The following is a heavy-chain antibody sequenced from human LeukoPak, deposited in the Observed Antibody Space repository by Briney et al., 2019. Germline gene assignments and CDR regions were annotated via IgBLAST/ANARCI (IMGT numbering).Heavy chain of an antibody. V-gene: IGHV4-59*01. CDR1: GGSISDYY. CDR2: IYYSGTT. Sequence: SETLSLTCTVSGGSISDYYWSWIRQPPGKGLEWIGYIYYSGTTDYNPSLRSRITISLDTSKNQFSLKLSSVTAADTAVYYCARYVRGLMPTYSDSWGQGTLVTVSS. D-gene: IGHD3-10*01. CDR3: ARYVRGLMPTYSDS. J-gene: IGHJ4*02.